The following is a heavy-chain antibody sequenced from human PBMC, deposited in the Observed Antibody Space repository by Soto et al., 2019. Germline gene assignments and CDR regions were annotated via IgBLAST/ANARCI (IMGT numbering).Heavy chain of an antibody. Sequence: QVQLVQSGAEVKKPGSSVKVSCKASGGTFSTYTLYWVRQAPGQGLEWMGGISPGIDIRDYAQKFQGRVTINEDESTSAVYMPLSTLISEDTALYYCAGGMCFGGSCYLDVWGQGTLVTVSS. CDR1: GGTFSTYT. J-gene: IGHJ4*02. D-gene: IGHD2-15*01. CDR2: ISPGIDIR. V-gene: IGHV1-69*12. CDR3: AGGMCFGGSCYLDV.